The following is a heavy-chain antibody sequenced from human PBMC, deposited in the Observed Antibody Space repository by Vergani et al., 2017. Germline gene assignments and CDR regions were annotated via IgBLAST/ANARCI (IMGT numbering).Heavy chain of an antibody. CDR3: ARGSCLGGSCYIPLFDY. D-gene: IGHD2-15*01. V-gene: IGHV4-61*02. J-gene: IGHJ4*02. CDR1: GGSINSHNYY. Sequence: QVQLQESGPGLVKPSQTLSLTCTVSGGSINSHNYYWSWLRQPDGKGLEWIWRLHTSGITNYNPSLKSRVTMSEDTYKNQFSLNLTSVTAADTAVYFCARGSCLGGSCYIPLFDYWGQGSLVTVSS. CDR2: LHTSGIT.